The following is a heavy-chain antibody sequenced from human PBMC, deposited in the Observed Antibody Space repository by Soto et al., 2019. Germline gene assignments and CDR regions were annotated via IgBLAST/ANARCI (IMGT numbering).Heavy chain of an antibody. CDR1: GYSFTSYW. D-gene: IGHD3-10*01. CDR3: AGGGVRGVITRTRDYYGMDV. CDR2: IYPGDSDT. V-gene: IGHV5-51*01. J-gene: IGHJ6*02. Sequence: GESLKISCKGSGYSFTSYWIGWVRQMPGKGLEWMGIIYPGDSDTRYSPSSQGQVTISADKSISTAYLQWSCLKASDTAMYYCAGGGVRGVITRTRDYYGMDVWGQGTTVTVSS.